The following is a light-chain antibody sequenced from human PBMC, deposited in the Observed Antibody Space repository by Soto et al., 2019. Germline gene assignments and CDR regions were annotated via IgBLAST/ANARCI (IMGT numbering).Light chain of an antibody. CDR3: SSYTASRARV. V-gene: IGLV2-14*01. J-gene: IGLJ1*01. CDR1: NSDLGAYDY. Sequence: QSVLTQPASVSGSPGQSITISCTGTNSDLGAYDYVSWYQQHPGKAPRLLIYEVFNRPSGVSDRFSGSKSANTASLTISGLQADDEADYYCSSYTASRARVFGPGTKVTVL. CDR2: EVF.